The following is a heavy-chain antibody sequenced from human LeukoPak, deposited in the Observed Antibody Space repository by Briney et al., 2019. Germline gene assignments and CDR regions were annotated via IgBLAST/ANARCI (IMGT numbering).Heavy chain of an antibody. CDR1: GIPFHVFT. V-gene: IGHV3-30-3*01. CDR2: ISSGGNIE. D-gene: IGHD2-15*01. CDR3: VRDSGGSLFDY. J-gene: IGHJ4*02. Sequence: GGCLRVSCADSGIPFHVFTMHWVRQTPEKAPGWVAIISSGGNIEYYADSVRGRCTNSRDNSNNTMYLDMNNVRPYDSSVYYCVRDSGGSLFDYCGLGTLVTVSS.